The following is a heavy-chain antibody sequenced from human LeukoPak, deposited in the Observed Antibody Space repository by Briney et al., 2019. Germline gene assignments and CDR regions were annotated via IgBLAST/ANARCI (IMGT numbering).Heavy chain of an antibody. Sequence: AASVKVSCKASGFTFTSSAMQWVRQARGQRLEWIGWIVVGSGNTNYAQKFQERVTITRDMSTSTAYMELSSLRSEDTAVYYCAADSTTVTINVPPQFDYWGQRTLVTVSS. J-gene: IGHJ4*02. D-gene: IGHD4-17*01. CDR1: GFTFTSSA. V-gene: IGHV1-58*02. CDR3: AADSTTVTINVPPQFDY. CDR2: IVVGSGNT.